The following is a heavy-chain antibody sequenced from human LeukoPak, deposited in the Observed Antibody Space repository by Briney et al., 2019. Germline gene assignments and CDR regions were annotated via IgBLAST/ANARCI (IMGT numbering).Heavy chain of an antibody. J-gene: IGHJ3*02. D-gene: IGHD2-2*01. Sequence: GGSLRLSCAASGFTVSSNYMSWVRQAPGKGLEWVSVIYSGGSTYYADSVKGRFTISRDNSKNTLYLQMNSLRAEDTAVYYCARALVPAAMNDAFDIWGRGTMVTVSS. V-gene: IGHV3-66*01. CDR2: IYSGGST. CDR3: ARALVPAAMNDAFDI. CDR1: GFTVSSNY.